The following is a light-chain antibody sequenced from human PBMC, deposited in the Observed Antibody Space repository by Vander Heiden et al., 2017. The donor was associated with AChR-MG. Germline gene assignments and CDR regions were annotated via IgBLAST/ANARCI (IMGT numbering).Light chain of an antibody. CDR1: SSDVGSSNR. CDR3: SLYTSSSTL. J-gene: IGLJ3*02. CDR2: EVS. Sequence: QSALTQPPSVSGSPGQPVTISCTGTSSDVGSSNRVSWYQQPPGTAPKLMIYEVSNRPSGVPDRFSGSKSGNTASLTISGLQAEDEADYYCSLYTSSSTLFGGGTKLTVL. V-gene: IGLV2-18*01.